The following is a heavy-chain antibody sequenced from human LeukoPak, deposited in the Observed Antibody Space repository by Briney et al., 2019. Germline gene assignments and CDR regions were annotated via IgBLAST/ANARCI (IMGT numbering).Heavy chain of an antibody. CDR1: GGSISSSSYY. V-gene: IGHV4-39*02. D-gene: IGHD6-13*01. Sequence: SETLSLTCTVSGGSISSSSYYWGWIRQPPGKGLEWIGSIYYSGSTYYNPSLKSRVTISVDTSKNQFSLKLSSVTAADTAVYYCAREKIAAAGLDYWGQGTLVTVSS. CDR3: AREKIAAAGLDY. J-gene: IGHJ4*02. CDR2: IYYSGST.